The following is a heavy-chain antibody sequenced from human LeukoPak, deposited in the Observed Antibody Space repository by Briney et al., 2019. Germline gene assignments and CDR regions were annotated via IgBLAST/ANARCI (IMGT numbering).Heavy chain of an antibody. CDR2: ISYDGSNK. CDR3: ARGRDVLLWFGEISAQIFDP. J-gene: IGHJ5*02. D-gene: IGHD3-10*01. Sequence: PGGSLRLSCAASGFTFSSYGMHWVRQAPGKGLEWVAVISYDGSNKYYADSVKGRFTISRDNSKNTLYLQMNSLRAEDTAVYYCARGRDVLLWFGEISAQIFDPWGQGTLVTVSS. CDR1: GFTFSSYG. V-gene: IGHV3-30*03.